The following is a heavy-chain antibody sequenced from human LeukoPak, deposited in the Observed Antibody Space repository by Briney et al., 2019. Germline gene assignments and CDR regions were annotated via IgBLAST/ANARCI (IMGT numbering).Heavy chain of an antibody. D-gene: IGHD3-10*01. J-gene: IGHJ5*02. CDR1: GFTFSSYS. V-gene: IGHV3-21*01. CDR3: VRAHHPGGWFDP. CDR2: ISSSSSYI. Sequence: GGSLRLSCAASGFTFSSYSMNWVRQAPGKGLEWVSSISSSSSYIYYADSVKGRFTISRDNAKNSLYLQMNSLTAEDTAVHYCVRAHHPGGWFDPWGQGTLVTVSS.